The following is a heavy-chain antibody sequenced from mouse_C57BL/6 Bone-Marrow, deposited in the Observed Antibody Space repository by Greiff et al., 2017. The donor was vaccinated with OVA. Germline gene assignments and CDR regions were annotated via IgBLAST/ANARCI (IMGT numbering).Heavy chain of an antibody. J-gene: IGHJ2*01. D-gene: IGHD2-9*01. Sequence: QVQLKQSGAELARPGASVKLSCKASGYTFTSYGISWVKQRTGQGLEWIGEIYPRSGNTYYNEKFKGKATLTADKSSSTAYMELRSLTSEDSAVYFCARGGTYYGYDDGFDYWGQGTTLTVSS. V-gene: IGHV1-81*01. CDR3: ARGGTYYGYDDGFDY. CDR1: GYTFTSYG. CDR2: IYPRSGNT.